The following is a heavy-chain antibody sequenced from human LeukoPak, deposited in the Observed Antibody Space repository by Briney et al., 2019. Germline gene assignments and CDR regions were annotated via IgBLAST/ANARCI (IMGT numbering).Heavy chain of an antibody. Sequence: KPSETLSLTCTVSGGSISSSYYWGWIRQPPGKGLEWIGSIYYSGSTYYNPSLKSRVTISVDTSKNQFSLKLSSVTAADTAVYYCARRDNWGSDYWGQGTLVTVSS. D-gene: IGHD1-1*01. J-gene: IGHJ4*02. V-gene: IGHV4-39*01. CDR3: ARRDNWGSDY. CDR1: GGSISSSYY. CDR2: IYYSGST.